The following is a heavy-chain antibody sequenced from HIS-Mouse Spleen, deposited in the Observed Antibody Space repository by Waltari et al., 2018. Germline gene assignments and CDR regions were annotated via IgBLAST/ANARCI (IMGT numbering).Heavy chain of an antibody. CDR2: ISYDGSNK. Sequence: QVQLVESGGGGVQPGRALRPCCGASGVTFSSHGMHWVRQAPGKGLEWVAVISYDGSNKYYADSVKGRFTISRDNSKNTLYLQMNSLRAEDTAVYYCAKGGTGTTFAFDIWGQGTMVTVSS. D-gene: IGHD1-1*01. CDR1: GVTFSSHG. CDR3: AKGGTGTTFAFDI. V-gene: IGHV3-30*18. J-gene: IGHJ3*02.